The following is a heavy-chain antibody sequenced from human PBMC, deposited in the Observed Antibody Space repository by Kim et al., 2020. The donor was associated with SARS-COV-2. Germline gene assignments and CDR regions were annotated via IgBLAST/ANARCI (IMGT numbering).Heavy chain of an antibody. CDR2: IYYSGST. V-gene: IGHV4-59*08. CDR1: GGSISSYY. CDR3: ARHVGGYYDILTGYVAGPLDP. J-gene: IGHJ5*02. D-gene: IGHD3-9*01. Sequence: SETLSLTCTVSGGSISSYYWSWIRQPPGKGLEWIGYIYYSGSTNYNPSLKSRVTISVDTSKNQFSLKLSSVTAADTAVYYCARHVGGYYDILTGYVAGPLDPWGQGTLVTVSS.